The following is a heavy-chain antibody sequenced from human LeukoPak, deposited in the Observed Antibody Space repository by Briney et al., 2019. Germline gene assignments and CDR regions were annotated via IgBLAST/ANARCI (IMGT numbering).Heavy chain of an antibody. CDR2: ISSSGSFI. D-gene: IGHD4-17*01. V-gene: IGHV3-21*01. CDR1: GFTVTNYY. J-gene: IGHJ4*02. CDR3: VRLGLRAEFFDY. Sequence: PGGSLRLSCAASGFTVTNYYVNWVRQAPGRGLEWVSSISSSGSFIYYADSVRGRFTISRDHAKNSLYLQMNSLRAEDTAVYYCVRLGLRAEFFDYWGQGTLVTVSS.